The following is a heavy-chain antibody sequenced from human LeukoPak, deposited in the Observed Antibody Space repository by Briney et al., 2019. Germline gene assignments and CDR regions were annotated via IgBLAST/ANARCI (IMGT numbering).Heavy chain of an antibody. CDR1: GESFSAYN. V-gene: IGHV4-34*01. Sequence: SETLSLTCAVYGESFSAYNWSWIRQPPGKGLEWIGEINDSGRTNYNPSLKSRVSISVDTSKNQFSLKLSSVTAADTAVYYCARDIGYYDSSGYLDQWGQGTLVTVSS. D-gene: IGHD3-22*01. CDR3: ARDIGYYDSSGYLDQ. J-gene: IGHJ4*02. CDR2: INDSGRT.